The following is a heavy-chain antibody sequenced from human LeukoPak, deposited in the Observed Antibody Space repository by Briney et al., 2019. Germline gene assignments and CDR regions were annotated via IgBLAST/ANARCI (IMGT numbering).Heavy chain of an antibody. CDR1: GGTFSSYA. V-gene: IGHV1-69*05. D-gene: IGHD1-1*01. CDR2: IIPIFGTA. J-gene: IGHJ4*02. Sequence: SVKVSCKASGGTFSSYAISWVRQAPGQGLEWMGGIIPIFGTANYAQKFQGSVTITTDESTSTAYMELSSLRSEDTAVYYCARSQLERRGFDYWGQGTLVTVSS. CDR3: ARSQLERRGFDY.